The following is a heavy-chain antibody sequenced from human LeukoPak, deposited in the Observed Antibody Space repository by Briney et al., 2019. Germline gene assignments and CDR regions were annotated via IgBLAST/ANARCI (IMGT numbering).Heavy chain of an antibody. D-gene: IGHD6-13*01. CDR1: GFTVGSNY. CDR3: VRVRSSSWYFDL. Sequence: GGSLRLSCAASGFTVGSNYMNWVRQAPGKGLEWVSILFGSGRTYYADSVKGRFTISRDNSKNTLFLQMNNMRTEDTAIYYCVRVRSSSWYFDLWGPGTLVTVSS. J-gene: IGHJ4*02. CDR2: LFGSGRT. V-gene: IGHV3-66*02.